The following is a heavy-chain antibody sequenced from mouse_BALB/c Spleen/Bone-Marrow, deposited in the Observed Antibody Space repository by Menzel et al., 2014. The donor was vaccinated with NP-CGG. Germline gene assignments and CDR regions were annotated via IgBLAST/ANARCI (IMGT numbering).Heavy chain of an antibody. J-gene: IGHJ4*01. CDR3: ARGWYSMDD. CDR1: GYTFSNYW. CDR2: ILPGNTNA. Sequence: VQLQQSGAEQMQPGASVKIPCKATGYTFSNYWIEWVKQRPGHGLEWIGEILPGNTNANYNEKFKGRATFTADTSSNTAYMQLSSLTSEDSAVYYCARGWYSMDDWGQGTSVTVSS. V-gene: IGHV1-9*01.